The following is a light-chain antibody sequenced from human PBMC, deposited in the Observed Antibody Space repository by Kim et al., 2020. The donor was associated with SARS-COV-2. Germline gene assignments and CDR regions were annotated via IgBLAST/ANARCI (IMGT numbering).Light chain of an antibody. CDR1: SANIGNNY. CDR3: GTWDSSLSVVV. Sequence: GQKVTIYCSGSSANIGNNYVSWYQQLPGTAPKLLVYGNNKRPSGIPDRFSGSKSGTSATLGITGLQTGDEADYYCGTWDSSLSVVVFGGGTQLTVL. CDR2: GNN. J-gene: IGLJ2*01. V-gene: IGLV1-51*01.